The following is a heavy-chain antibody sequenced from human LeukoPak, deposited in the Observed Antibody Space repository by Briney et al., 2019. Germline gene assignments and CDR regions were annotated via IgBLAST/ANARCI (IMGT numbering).Heavy chain of an antibody. J-gene: IGHJ4*02. CDR2: IYSGGST. CDR3: PREAYDSSSFDY. V-gene: IGHV3-53*01. CDR1: GFTVSSNY. D-gene: IGHD3-22*01. Sequence: GGSLRLSCAASGFTVSSNYMSWVRQAPGKGLEWVSVIYSGGSTYYADSVKGRFTISRDNSKNTLYLQMNSLRAEDTAVYYCPREAYDSSSFDYWGQGTLVTVSS.